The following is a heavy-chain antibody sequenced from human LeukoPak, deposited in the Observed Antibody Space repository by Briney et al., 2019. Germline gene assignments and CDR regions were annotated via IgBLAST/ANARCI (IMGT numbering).Heavy chain of an antibody. CDR1: GFTVSSNY. J-gene: IGHJ4*02. Sequence: GGSLRLSCAASGFTVSSNYMSWVRQAPEKGLEWVSVIYSGGSTYYADSVKGRFTISRDNSKNTLYLQMNSLRAEDTAVCYCATRPYLGYCSSTSCYETDYWGQGTLVIVSS. CDR2: IYSGGST. V-gene: IGHV3-66*01. D-gene: IGHD2-2*01. CDR3: ATRPYLGYCSSTSCYETDY.